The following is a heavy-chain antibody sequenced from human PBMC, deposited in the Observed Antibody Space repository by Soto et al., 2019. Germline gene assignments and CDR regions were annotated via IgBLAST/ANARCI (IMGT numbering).Heavy chain of an antibody. V-gene: IGHV3-23*01. J-gene: IGHJ4*02. Sequence: WGSLRLSCAASGFTCSSYAMSWVRQAPWKGLEWVSAISVSGGSTYYADSVKGRFTISRDNSKNTLYLQMNSLRAEDTAVYYCAKEGDNWNPAWYFDYWGQGTLVTVSS. D-gene: IGHD1-20*01. CDR2: ISVSGGST. CDR3: AKEGDNWNPAWYFDY. CDR1: GFTCSSYA.